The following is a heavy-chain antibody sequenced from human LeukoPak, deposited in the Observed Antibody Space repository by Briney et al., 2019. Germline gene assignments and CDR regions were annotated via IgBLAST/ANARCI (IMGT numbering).Heavy chain of an antibody. CDR2: ISAYNGNT. CDR1: GYTFTSYG. D-gene: IGHD3-22*01. Sequence: GASVKVSCKASGYTFTSYGISWVRQAPGPGLEWMGWISAYNGNTNYAQKLQGRVTMTTDTSTSTAYMELRSLRSDDTAVYYCARVPTPNYYDSSGEYFQHWGQGTLVTVSS. CDR3: ARVPTPNYYDSSGEYFQH. V-gene: IGHV1-18*01. J-gene: IGHJ1*01.